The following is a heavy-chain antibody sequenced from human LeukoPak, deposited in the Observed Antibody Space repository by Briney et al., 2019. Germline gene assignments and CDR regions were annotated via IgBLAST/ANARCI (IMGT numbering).Heavy chain of an antibody. CDR2: ISGSGDST. CDR1: GFRFSYNA. CDR3: AKTAMIKVIATSYPKGLNY. J-gene: IGHJ4*02. Sequence: PGGSLRLSCAASGFRFSYNAMNWVRQAPGKGLEWVSGISGSGDSTYYADPVRGRLTISRDNSKETVYLQMTSLRADDTAVYYCAKTAMIKVIATSYPKGLNYWGQGALVTVSS. D-gene: IGHD2-21*01. V-gene: IGHV3-23*01.